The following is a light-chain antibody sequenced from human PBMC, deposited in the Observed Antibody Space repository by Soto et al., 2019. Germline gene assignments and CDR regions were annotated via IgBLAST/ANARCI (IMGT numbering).Light chain of an antibody. Sequence: EIVLTQSPGTLSLSPGERATLSCRASQSVSNSYLAWYQQEPGQAPRLLIHGVSIRATGIPDRFSGRGSGTDFTLTTSRLEPEDCAVYYCHLYGSSPWTFGHGTKVAIK. CDR3: HLYGSSPWT. CDR2: GVS. V-gene: IGKV3-20*01. CDR1: QSVSNSY. J-gene: IGKJ1*01.